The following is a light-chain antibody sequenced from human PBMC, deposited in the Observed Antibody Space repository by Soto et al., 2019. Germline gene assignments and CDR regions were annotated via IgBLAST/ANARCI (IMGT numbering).Light chain of an antibody. V-gene: IGKV1-5*01. CDR2: DAS. CDR3: QQYHTSSIT. J-gene: IGKJ5*01. CDR1: QTISSW. Sequence: DIQMTQSPSTLSASVGDSLTITCRASQTISSWLAWYQQKPGKAPNLLIYDASTLERGVPSRFSGTGSGTEFTLTIDRLQPDEFATYYCQQYHTSSITFGQGTRLEIK.